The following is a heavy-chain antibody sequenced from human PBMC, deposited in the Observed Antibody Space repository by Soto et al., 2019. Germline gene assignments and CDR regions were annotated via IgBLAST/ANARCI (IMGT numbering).Heavy chain of an antibody. CDR3: ARYRREAVAGYTLDN. Sequence: PSETLSLTCTVSGGSISSNYWTWIRQPPGKGLEWIGYVYNSGSTNYNPSLKSRVTISEDTSKSQFSLKVNSMTAADTAVYYCARYRREAVAGYTLDNWGQGILVTVSA. V-gene: IGHV4-59*01. D-gene: IGHD6-13*01. J-gene: IGHJ4*02. CDR2: VYNSGST. CDR1: GGSISSNY.